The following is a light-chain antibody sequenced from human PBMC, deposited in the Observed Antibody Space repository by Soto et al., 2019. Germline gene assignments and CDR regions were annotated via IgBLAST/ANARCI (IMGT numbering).Light chain of an antibody. J-gene: IGKJ1*01. CDR1: QSVSDK. V-gene: IGKV3-15*01. CDR2: HAS. CDR3: QQYNNWPPWT. Sequence: EIVMTQSPATLSVSPGERATLSCRAGQSVSDKLAWYQQKPGQAPRLLIYHASTRATGIPARFSGSGSGTEFTLTISSPQSEDFAVYYCQQYNNWPPWTFGQGTKVDIK.